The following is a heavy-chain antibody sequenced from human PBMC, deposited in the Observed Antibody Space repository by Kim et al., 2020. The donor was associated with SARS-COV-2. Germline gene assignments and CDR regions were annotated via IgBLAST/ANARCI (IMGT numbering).Heavy chain of an antibody. Sequence: GGSLRLSCAASGFTFSNAWMNWVRQAPGKGLEWVGRIKSKTNGGTTGHGAPVKGRFTISRDDSKNTLYLQMNSLKTEDTAVYYCTSDLGDYCAGDCYSRVWGQGTTVTVSS. CDR2: IKSKTNGGTT. J-gene: IGHJ6*02. V-gene: IGHV3-15*01. D-gene: IGHD2-21*02. CDR3: TSDLGDYCAGDCYSRV. CDR1: GFTFSNAW.